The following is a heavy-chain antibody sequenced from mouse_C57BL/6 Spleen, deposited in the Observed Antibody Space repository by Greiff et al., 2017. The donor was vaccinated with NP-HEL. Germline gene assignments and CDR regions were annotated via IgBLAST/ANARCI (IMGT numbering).Heavy chain of an antibody. D-gene: IGHD1-1*01. Sequence: SGAELVKPGASVKLSCKASGYTFTSYWMHWVKQRPGRGLEWIGRIDPNSGGTKYNEKFKSKATLTVDKPSSTAYMQLSSLTSEDSAVYYCASYLLYGSTWYFDVWDTGTTVTVSS. V-gene: IGHV1-72*01. CDR2: IDPNSGGT. CDR3: ASYLLYGSTWYFDV. CDR1: GYTFTSYW. J-gene: IGHJ1*03.